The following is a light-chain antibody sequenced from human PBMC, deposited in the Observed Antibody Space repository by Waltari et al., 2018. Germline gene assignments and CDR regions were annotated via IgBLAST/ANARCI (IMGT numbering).Light chain of an antibody. CDR3: CSYAGSNTVL. CDR1: SSDVGSYNL. J-gene: IGLJ2*01. Sequence: QSALTQPASVSGSPEQSITISCTGTSSDVGSYNLVSWYQQHPGKAPKLMISEVNERPSGVSISFSGSKSGNTASLTIAGLQAEDEADYYCCSYAGSNTVLFGGGTKLTVL. CDR2: EVN. V-gene: IGLV2-23*02.